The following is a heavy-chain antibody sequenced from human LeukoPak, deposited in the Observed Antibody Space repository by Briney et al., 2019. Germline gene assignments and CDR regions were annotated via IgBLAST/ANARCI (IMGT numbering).Heavy chain of an antibody. D-gene: IGHD3-22*01. CDR2: IIPILGIA. Sequence: ASVKVSCKASGGTFSSYAISWVRQAPGQGLEWMGRIIPILGIANYAQKFQGRVTITADKSTSTAYMELSSLRSEDTAVYYCARGLVYYDSSGYYYPPDYWGQGTLVTVSS. CDR3: ARGLVYYDSSGYYYPPDY. CDR1: GGTFSSYA. J-gene: IGHJ4*02. V-gene: IGHV1-69*04.